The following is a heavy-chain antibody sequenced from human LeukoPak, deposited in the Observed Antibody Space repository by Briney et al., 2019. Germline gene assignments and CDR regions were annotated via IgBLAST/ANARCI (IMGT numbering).Heavy chain of an antibody. J-gene: IGHJ4*02. Sequence: GASVKVSCKTSGYRFVSFGIIWVRQAFGQGLEWMGWISPYNGKTDYAQKLRGRLTMTTDTSTTTAYMELSNLTSDDTGIYYCACRWGSYSTGYYDFDYWGQGTLVTVS. CDR3: ACRWGSYSTGYYDFDY. D-gene: IGHD6-19*01. CDR1: GYRFVSFG. CDR2: ISPYNGKT. V-gene: IGHV1-18*01.